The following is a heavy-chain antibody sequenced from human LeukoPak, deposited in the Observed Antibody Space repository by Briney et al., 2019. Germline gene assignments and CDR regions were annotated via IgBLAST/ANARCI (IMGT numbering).Heavy chain of an antibody. CDR2: ISYDGSNK. CDR3: AKGQDYYDSSAYLFDY. J-gene: IGHJ4*02. D-gene: IGHD3-22*01. V-gene: IGHV3-30-3*01. Sequence: GRSLRLSRAASGFTFSSYAMHWVRQAPGKGLEWVAVISYDGSNKYYADSVKGRFTISRDNSKNTLYLQMNSLRAEDTAVYYCAKGQDYYDSSAYLFDYWGQGTLVTVSS. CDR1: GFTFSSYA.